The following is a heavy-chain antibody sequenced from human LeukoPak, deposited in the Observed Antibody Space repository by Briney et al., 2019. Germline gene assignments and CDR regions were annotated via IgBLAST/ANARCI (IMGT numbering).Heavy chain of an antibody. Sequence: PGGSLRLCCSASGFTFSTYAMHWVRQAPGKGLGFVSVISGNGGSTYYADSVKGRFTISRDNSKNTLYLQMSSLRAEDTALYYCVKDRGGISRDFDYWGQGTLVTVSS. CDR2: ISGNGGST. D-gene: IGHD3-16*02. J-gene: IGHJ4*02. V-gene: IGHV3-64D*06. CDR1: GFTFSTYA. CDR3: VKDRGGISRDFDY.